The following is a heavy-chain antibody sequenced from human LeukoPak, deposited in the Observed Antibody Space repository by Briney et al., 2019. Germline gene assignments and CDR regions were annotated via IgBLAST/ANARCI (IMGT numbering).Heavy chain of an antibody. V-gene: IGHV4-59*01. J-gene: IGHJ4*02. Sequence: PSETLSLTCSVSGGFNTHYYWSWIRQPPGKGLEWIGYFYHSGSTNYNPSLKSRVTISVDTSKNQFSLKLSSVTVADTATYYCARVTTAWYVIGYWGPGALVTVSS. CDR1: GGFNTHYY. CDR3: ARVTTAWYVIGY. D-gene: IGHD6-13*01. CDR2: FYHSGST.